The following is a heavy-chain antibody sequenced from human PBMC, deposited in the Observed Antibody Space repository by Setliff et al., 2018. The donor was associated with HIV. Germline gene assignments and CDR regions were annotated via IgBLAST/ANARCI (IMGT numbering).Heavy chain of an antibody. CDR3: ARDRGSYNFWSGLARGDNWFDP. CDR2: IYYSGSS. J-gene: IGHJ5*02. CDR1: GGSISSYY. Sequence: NPSETLSLTCTVSGGSISSYYWSWIRQPPGKGLEWIGYIYYSGSSNYNPSLKSRVTMSVDTSKNQFSLNLTSVTAADTAVYYCARDRGSYNFWSGLARGDNWFDPWGQGTLVTVSS. V-gene: IGHV4-59*01. D-gene: IGHD3-3*01.